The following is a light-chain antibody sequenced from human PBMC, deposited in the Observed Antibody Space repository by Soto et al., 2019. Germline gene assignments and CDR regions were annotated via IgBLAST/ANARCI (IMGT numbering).Light chain of an antibody. V-gene: IGLV1-47*01. Sequence: QSVLTQPPSVSGAPGQTITISCTGSSSNIGADFGVHWYQQLPGTAPKLLISKNDQRPSGVPDRISGSKSGASASLDISGLRSEDEADYYCAAWDDSLSGPGWVFGGGTQLTVL. J-gene: IGLJ3*02. CDR1: SSNIGADF. CDR3: AAWDDSLSGPGWV. CDR2: KND.